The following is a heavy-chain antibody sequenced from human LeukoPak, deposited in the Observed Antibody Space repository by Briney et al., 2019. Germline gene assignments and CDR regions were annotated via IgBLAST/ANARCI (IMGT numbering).Heavy chain of an antibody. CDR3: AKVSGSSSWYLFDP. Sequence: GGSLRLSXAASGFTFSSYGMHWVRQAPGKGMEWVAFIRYDGSNKYYADSVKGRFTISRDNSKNTLYLQMNSLRAEDTAVYYCAKVSGSSSWYLFDPWGQGTLVTVSS. J-gene: IGHJ5*02. CDR1: GFTFSSYG. CDR2: IRYDGSNK. D-gene: IGHD6-13*01. V-gene: IGHV3-30*02.